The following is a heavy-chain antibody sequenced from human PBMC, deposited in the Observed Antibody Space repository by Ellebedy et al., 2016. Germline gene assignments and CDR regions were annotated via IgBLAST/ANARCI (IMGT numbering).Heavy chain of an antibody. CDR3: ARRSPETGIDY. D-gene: IGHD3-9*01. J-gene: IGHJ4*02. V-gene: IGHV4-34*01. CDR2: INYDGSA. CDR1: GESFSGHY. Sequence: GSLRLSXAVYGESFSGHYWSWIRQPPGKGLEWIGEINYDGSANYNPSLKSRVTTSVDTSKSQFSLRLSSLTAADTALYYCARRSPETGIDYWGQGTRGNVSS.